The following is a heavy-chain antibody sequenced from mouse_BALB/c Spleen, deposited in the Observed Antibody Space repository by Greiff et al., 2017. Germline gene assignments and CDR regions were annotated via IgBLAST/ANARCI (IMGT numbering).Heavy chain of an antibody. CDR1: GFTFSSYA. D-gene: IGHD1-1*01. CDR3: ARHYYGSSYFDY. Sequence: EVNLVESGGGLVKPGGSLKLSCAASGFTFSSYAMSWVRQTPEKRLEWVATISSGGSYTYYPDSVKGRFTISRDNAKNTLYLQMSSLRSEDTAMYYCARHYYGSSYFDYWGQGTTLTVSS. CDR2: ISSGGSYT. J-gene: IGHJ2*01. V-gene: IGHV5-9-3*01.